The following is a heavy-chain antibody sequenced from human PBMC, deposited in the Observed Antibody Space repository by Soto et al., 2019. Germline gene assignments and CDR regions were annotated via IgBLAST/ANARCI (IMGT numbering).Heavy chain of an antibody. Sequence: AESLKISCKGSGYSFTTYWIGLVRQMPEKGLELMGIIYPGDSDTRYSPSFQGQVTISADKSISTAYLQWSSLKASDTAMYYCARTAAAGKYYYGMEVWGQGSTVTVSS. V-gene: IGHV5-51*01. J-gene: IGHJ6*02. CDR3: ARTAAAGKYYYGMEV. CDR1: GYSFTTYW. CDR2: IYPGDSDT. D-gene: IGHD6-13*01.